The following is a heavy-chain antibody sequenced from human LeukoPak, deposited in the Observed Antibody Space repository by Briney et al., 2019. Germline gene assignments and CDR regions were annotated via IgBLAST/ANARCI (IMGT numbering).Heavy chain of an antibody. CDR2: ISAYNGNT. CDR3: ARAGRAARHYYYYYYYMDV. D-gene: IGHD6-6*01. Sequence: GASVKVSCKASGYTLTSYGISWVRQAPGQGLEWMGWISAYNGNTNYAQKLQGRVTMTTDTSTSTAYMELRSLRSDDTAVYYCARAGRAARHYYYYYYYMDVWGKGTTVTVSS. CDR1: GYTLTSYG. J-gene: IGHJ6*03. V-gene: IGHV1-18*01.